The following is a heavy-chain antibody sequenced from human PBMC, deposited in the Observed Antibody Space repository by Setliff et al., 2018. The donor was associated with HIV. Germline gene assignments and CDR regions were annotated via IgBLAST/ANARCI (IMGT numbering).Heavy chain of an antibody. CDR3: ARGVRVTVVQRASSLDF. CDR2: FNPIFTSP. Sequence: SVKVSCKSSGGIFTTSSINWMRQVPGQGLEWMGGFNPIFTSPDYAQKFQDRITMTADESTSTAYMELRCLTSEDTAVYFCARGVRVTVVQRASSLDFGGQGTLVTVSS. V-gene: IGHV1-69*13. CDR1: GGIFTTSS. J-gene: IGHJ4*02. D-gene: IGHD2-21*02.